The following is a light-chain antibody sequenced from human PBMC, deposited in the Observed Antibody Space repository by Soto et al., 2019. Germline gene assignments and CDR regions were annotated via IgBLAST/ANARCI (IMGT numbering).Light chain of an antibody. V-gene: IGKV1-5*01. CDR1: QSISSW. CDR3: QQYNSYSPYT. CDR2: DAS. Sequence: DIQMTQSPSTLSASVGDRVTITCRASQSISSWLAWYQQKPGKAPKLLIYDASSLESGVPSRFSGSGSGTEFTLTIISVQPDDLAAYYCQQYNSYSPYTFGQGTKLEIK. J-gene: IGKJ2*01.